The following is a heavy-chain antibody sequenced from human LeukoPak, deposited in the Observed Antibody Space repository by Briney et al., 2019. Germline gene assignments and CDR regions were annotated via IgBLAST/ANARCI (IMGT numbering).Heavy chain of an antibody. V-gene: IGHV3-74*01. CDR3: ARVGFGAHYYYYMDV. J-gene: IGHJ6*03. CDR2: INNDGSNT. Sequence: PGGSLRLSCAVSGFTFSSYWMHWVRQAPGKGLMWVSHINNDGSNTRYADSVKGRFTTSRDNAKNTLYLQMNSLRAEDTAVYYCARVGFGAHYYYYMDVWGKGTTVTVSS. CDR1: GFTFSSYW. D-gene: IGHD3-16*01.